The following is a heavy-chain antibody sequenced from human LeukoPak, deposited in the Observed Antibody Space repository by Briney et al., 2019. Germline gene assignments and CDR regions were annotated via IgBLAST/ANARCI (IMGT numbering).Heavy chain of an antibody. CDR3: AKDRTRNYDFWSGYAIFDY. V-gene: IGHV3-23*01. J-gene: IGHJ4*02. CDR2: ISGSGGST. CDR1: GFTFSSYA. Sequence: GGSLRLSCAASGFTFSSYAMSWVRQAPGKGLEWVSAISGSGGSTYYADSVKGRFTISRDNSKNTLYLQMNSLRAEDTAVYYCAKDRTRNYDFWSGYAIFDYWGQGTLVTVSS. D-gene: IGHD3-3*01.